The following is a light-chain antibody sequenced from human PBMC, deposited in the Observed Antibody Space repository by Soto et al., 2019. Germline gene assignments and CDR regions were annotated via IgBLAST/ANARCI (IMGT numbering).Light chain of an antibody. CDR2: EVS. CDR1: SSDIGFYNY. J-gene: IGLJ1*01. V-gene: IGLV2-14*01. CDR3: ASFTTTSTRV. Sequence: QSVLTQPASVSGSPGQSITVSCTGTSSDIGFYNYVSWYQQHPGKAPKLIIYEVSNRPSGVSNRFSGSKSGNTASLTVSGLQAEDEADYYCASFTTTSTRVFGTGTKVTVL.